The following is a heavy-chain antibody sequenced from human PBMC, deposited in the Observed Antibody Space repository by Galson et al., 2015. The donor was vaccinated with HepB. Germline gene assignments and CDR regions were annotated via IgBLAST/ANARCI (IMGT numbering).Heavy chain of an antibody. V-gene: IGHV3-23*01. Sequence: SLRLSCAASGFTFSSYAMSWVRQAPGKGLEWVSTVSGSGDSTYYADSVRGRFTISRDNSKNTLYLQMNSLRAEDTAVYYCAKDIFRTYGGADYWGQGTLVTVSS. CDR2: VSGSGDST. D-gene: IGHD3-10*01. CDR3: AKDIFRTYGGADY. J-gene: IGHJ4*02. CDR1: GFTFSSYA.